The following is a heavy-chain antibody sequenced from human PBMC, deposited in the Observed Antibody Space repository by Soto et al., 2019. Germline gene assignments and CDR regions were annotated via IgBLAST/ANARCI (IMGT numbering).Heavy chain of an antibody. D-gene: IGHD2-21*01. CDR1: GFTFGSYA. Sequence: GGSLRLSCAASGFTFGSYAMTWVRQAPGKGLEWVSAISGSGVSTYYADSVKGRFTISRDNSKNTLYLQMNSLRAEDTAVYYCAKDWNCGGDGYLLDYWGQGTLVTVSS. V-gene: IGHV3-23*01. J-gene: IGHJ4*02. CDR3: AKDWNCGGDGYLLDY. CDR2: ISGSGVST.